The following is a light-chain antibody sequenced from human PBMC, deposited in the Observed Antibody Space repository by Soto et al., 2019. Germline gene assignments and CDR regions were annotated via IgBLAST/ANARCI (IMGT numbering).Light chain of an antibody. Sequence: SYELTQPPSVSVAPVQTARITCGGNNIETKIVHWYQQRPGQAPVLVVYDNADRPSGIPERFSGSNSGNTATLTISRVEAGDEADYYCQVWDVSSDHYVLGPGTKLTVL. CDR2: DNA. V-gene: IGLV3-21*02. CDR1: NIETKI. J-gene: IGLJ1*01. CDR3: QVWDVSSDHYV.